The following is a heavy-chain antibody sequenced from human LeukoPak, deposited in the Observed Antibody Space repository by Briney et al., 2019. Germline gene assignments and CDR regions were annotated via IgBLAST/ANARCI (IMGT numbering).Heavy chain of an antibody. V-gene: IGHV4-59*01. Sequence: SETLSLTCTVSAGSISSSYWSWIRQPPGKGLESIGYIYYNGHTNYNPSLKSRVTISVDTSKNQFTLKLSSVTASDTAAYYCATKLPVNYYMDVWGKGTTVTVSS. CDR3: ATKLPVNYYMDV. CDR2: IYYNGHT. J-gene: IGHJ6*03. CDR1: AGSISSSY. D-gene: IGHD4-17*01.